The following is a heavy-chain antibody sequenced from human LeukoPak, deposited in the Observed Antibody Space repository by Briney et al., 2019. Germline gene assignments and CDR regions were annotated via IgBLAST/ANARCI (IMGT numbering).Heavy chain of an antibody. Sequence: PGGSLRLSCAASGFTFSNAWMSWVRQAPGKGLEWVGRIKSKTDGGTTDYAAPVKGRFTISRDDSKNTLYLQMNRLKTEDTAVYYCTTFGYYDSSGENAFDIWGQGTMVTVSS. CDR1: GFTFSNAW. CDR2: IKSKTDGGTT. V-gene: IGHV3-15*01. CDR3: TTFGYYDSSGENAFDI. D-gene: IGHD3-22*01. J-gene: IGHJ3*02.